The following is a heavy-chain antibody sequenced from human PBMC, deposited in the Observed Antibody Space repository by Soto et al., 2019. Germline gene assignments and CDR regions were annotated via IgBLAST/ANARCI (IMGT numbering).Heavy chain of an antibody. CDR3: ASFRYNGYYGMDV. D-gene: IGHD1-26*01. V-gene: IGHV1-69*02. Sequence: GASVKVSCKASGDTFSRNTITWVRQAPGQGLEWMGRIIPLFDIATYAQKFQGRVTITRDTSASTAYMELSSLRSEDTAVYYCASFRYNGYYGMDVWGLGTTVTVSS. CDR1: GDTFSRNT. CDR2: IIPLFDIA. J-gene: IGHJ6*02.